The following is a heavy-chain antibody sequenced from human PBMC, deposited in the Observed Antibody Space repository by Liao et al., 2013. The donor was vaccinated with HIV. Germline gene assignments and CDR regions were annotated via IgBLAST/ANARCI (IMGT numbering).Heavy chain of an antibody. CDR2: IFYTGTT. CDR1: GGSISSGGYA. J-gene: IGHJ5*02. D-gene: IGHD3-16*01. CDR3: ARDSRGGATFSST. Sequence: QLQLKESGSGLVKSSQTLSLTCAVSGGSISSGGYAWSWIRQPPGKGLEWIGYIFYTGTTYYTSSLKSRVAMSLDKTKNQFSLNLKSVTAADTAIYYCARDSRGGATFSSTWGRGTLVTVAS. V-gene: IGHV4-30-2*01.